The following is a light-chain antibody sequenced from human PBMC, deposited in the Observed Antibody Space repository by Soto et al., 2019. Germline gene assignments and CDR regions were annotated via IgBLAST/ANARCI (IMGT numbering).Light chain of an antibody. CDR3: QQSYTSIT. Sequence: DIQMTQSPSSLSASVGDRVTITCRASQSISSYLNWYQQKPGKAPKLLIYTASNLQSGVPSRFSGSGSGTDFTLTISSLQPKDFATYYCQQSYTSITFGQGTRLEIK. CDR1: QSISSY. CDR2: TAS. J-gene: IGKJ5*01. V-gene: IGKV1-39*01.